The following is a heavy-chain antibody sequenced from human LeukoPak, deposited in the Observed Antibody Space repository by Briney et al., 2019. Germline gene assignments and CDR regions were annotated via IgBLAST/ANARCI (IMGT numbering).Heavy chain of an antibody. V-gene: IGHV2-5*02. J-gene: IGHJ4*02. CDR3: AHSWWIQPGG. CDR2: IYWDDDK. Sequence: SGPTLLKPTQTLTLTCTFSGLSLSTSGVGVGWIRQPPGKALEWLALIYWDDDKRYSPSLKSRLTITKDTSKNQVVLTMTNVDPVDTATYYCAHSWWIQPGGWGQGTLVTVSS. D-gene: IGHD5-18*01. CDR1: GLSLSTSGVG.